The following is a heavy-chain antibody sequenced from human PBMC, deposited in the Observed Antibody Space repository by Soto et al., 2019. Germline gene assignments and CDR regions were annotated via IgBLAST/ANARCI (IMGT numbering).Heavy chain of an antibody. Sequence: GGALRRSCAPSGFPFSHHEMKSKRQAPWKGLEWVSDISSSGYSIYYADSVKGRFTISRDNAKNSLYLQMNSLRAEDTAVYHCARDGRLNYAMAVWGHLTSVPVS. CDR3: ARDGRLNYAMAV. J-gene: IGHJ6*02. V-gene: IGHV3-48*03. CDR1: GFPFSHHE. CDR2: ISSSGYSI.